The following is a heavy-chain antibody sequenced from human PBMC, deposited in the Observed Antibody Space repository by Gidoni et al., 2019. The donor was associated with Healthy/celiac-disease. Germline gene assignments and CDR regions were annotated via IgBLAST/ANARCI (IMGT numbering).Heavy chain of an antibody. Sequence: QVQLVQSGAEVKKPGSSVKVSCKASGGTFSSYTISWVRQAPGQGLEWKGRIIPILGIANYAQKFQGRVTITADKATSTAYMELSSLRSEDTAVYYCARGWGSHDAFDIWGQGTMVTVSS. V-gene: IGHV1-69*02. CDR3: ARGWGSHDAFDI. CDR2: IIPILGIA. CDR1: GGTFSSYT. J-gene: IGHJ3*02. D-gene: IGHD3-16*01.